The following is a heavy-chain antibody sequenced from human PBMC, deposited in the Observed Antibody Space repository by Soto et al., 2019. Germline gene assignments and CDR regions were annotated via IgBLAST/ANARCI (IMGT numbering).Heavy chain of an antibody. CDR1: GYTFTSYD. CDR2: MNPSTGNT. D-gene: IGHD6-19*01. V-gene: IGHV1-8*01. Sequence: QVQLVQSGAEVKKPGASVKVSCKASGYTFTSYDIIWVRQATGQGLEWMGWMNPSTGNTDSAEKSQGRLTXSXNXXISTVYMELSSLSFEDTAVYYFARGRIIVAGGFDPWGQGTLVTVSS. J-gene: IGHJ5*02. CDR3: ARGRIIVAGGFDP.